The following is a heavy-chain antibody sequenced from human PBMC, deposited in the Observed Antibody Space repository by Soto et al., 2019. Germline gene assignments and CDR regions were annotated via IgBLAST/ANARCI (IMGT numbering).Heavy chain of an antibody. CDR3: ARENNPNYDFWSGDYNRGGSYYYGMDV. J-gene: IGHJ6*02. V-gene: IGHV1-69*19. CDR1: GGTFSSYA. CDR2: IIPIFGTA. D-gene: IGHD3-3*01. Sequence: QVQLVQSGAEVKKPGSSVKVSCKASGGTFSSYAISWVRQAPGQGLEWMGGIIPIFGTANYAQKFQGRVTITADESTSRTYMELSSLRSEETAVYYSARENNPNYDFWSGDYNRGGSYYYGMDVWGQGTTVTVSS.